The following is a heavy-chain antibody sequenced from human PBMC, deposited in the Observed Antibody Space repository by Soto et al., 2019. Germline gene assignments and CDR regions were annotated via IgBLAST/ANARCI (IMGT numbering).Heavy chain of an antibody. D-gene: IGHD6-13*01. CDR2: IKQDENGK. J-gene: IGHJ4*02. Sequence: EVQLVESGGGLVRPGGSLRLSCEASGYTFSSRWMTWVGQGPGKGLEWVANIKQDENGKDYVDSVKGRFTISRDNAKNSLYLTMNSLRAEDTAVYYCASHDGPAAAGLVLDFWGQGTLVTVSS. CDR3: ASHDGPAAAGLVLDF. CDR1: GYTFSSRW. V-gene: IGHV3-7*02.